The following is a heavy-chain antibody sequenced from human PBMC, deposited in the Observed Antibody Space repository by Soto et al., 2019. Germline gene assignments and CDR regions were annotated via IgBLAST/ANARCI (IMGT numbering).Heavy chain of an antibody. Sequence: SGPTLVNPTHTLTLTCTFSGFSLSTSGMCVSWIRQPPGKALEWLALIDWDDDKYYSTSLKTRLTISKDTSKNQVVLTMTNMDPVDTATYYCARNYYDSSGPEYYYGMDVWGQGTTVTVSS. D-gene: IGHD3-22*01. CDR3: ARNYYDSSGPEYYYGMDV. CDR1: GFSLSTSGMC. V-gene: IGHV2-70*01. J-gene: IGHJ6*02. CDR2: IDWDDDK.